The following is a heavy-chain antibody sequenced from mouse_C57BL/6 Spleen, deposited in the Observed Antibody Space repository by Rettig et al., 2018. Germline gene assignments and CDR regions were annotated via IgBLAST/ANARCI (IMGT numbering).Heavy chain of an antibody. CDR1: GFSLSTFGMG. J-gene: IGHJ3*02. V-gene: IGHV8-8*01. CDR3: ARTSLNFYGSSYGGP. CDR2: IWWDDDK. D-gene: IGHD1-1*01. Sequence: QVTLKESGPGILQPSQTLSLTCSFSGFSLSTFGMGVGWIRQPSGKGLEWLAHIWWDDDKYYNPALKSRLTISKDTSKNQVFLKIANVDTADTATYYCARTSLNFYGSSYGGPWGQGTLVTVSA.